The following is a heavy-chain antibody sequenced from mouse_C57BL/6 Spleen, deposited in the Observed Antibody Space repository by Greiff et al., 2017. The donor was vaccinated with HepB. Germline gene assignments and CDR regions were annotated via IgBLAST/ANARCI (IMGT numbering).Heavy chain of an antibody. CDR2: IYPGDGDT. V-gene: IGHV1-82*01. J-gene: IGHJ2*01. CDR3: ARKHYYGSRTTYFDY. CDR1: GYAFSSSW. D-gene: IGHD1-1*01. Sequence: VQLQQSGPELVKPGASVKISCKASGYAFSSSWMNWVKQRPGKGLEWIGRIYPGDGDTNYNGKFKGKATLTADKSSSTAYMQLSSLTSEDSAVYFCARKHYYGSRTTYFDYWGQGTTLTVSS.